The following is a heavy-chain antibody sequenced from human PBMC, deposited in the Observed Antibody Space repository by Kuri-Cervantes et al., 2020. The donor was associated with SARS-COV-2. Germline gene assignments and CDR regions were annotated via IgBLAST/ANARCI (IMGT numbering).Heavy chain of an antibody. J-gene: IGHJ5*02. D-gene: IGHD4-11*01. CDR3: ARSFTVTDPFDP. V-gene: IGHV3-21*01. CDR1: GFTFGSYS. CDR2: ISSSSSYI. Sequence: GESLKISCAASGFTFGSYSMNWVRQAPGKGLEWVSSISSSSSYIYYADSVKGRFTISRDNAKNSLYLQMNSLRAEDTAMYYCARSFTVTDPFDPWGQGTLVTVSS.